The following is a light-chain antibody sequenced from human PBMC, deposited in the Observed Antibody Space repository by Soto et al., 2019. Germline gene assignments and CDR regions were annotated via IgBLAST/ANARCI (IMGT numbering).Light chain of an antibody. V-gene: IGKV1-5*01. CDR2: DAS. Sequence: DIQMTQSPSTLSASVGDRVTITCRASQSISSWLAWYQQKPGKAPKLLIYDASSLESGDPSRFSGSGSGTEFTLTISSLQPDDFATYYCQQYNSYWTFGQGTKVDI. CDR1: QSISSW. J-gene: IGKJ1*01. CDR3: QQYNSYWT.